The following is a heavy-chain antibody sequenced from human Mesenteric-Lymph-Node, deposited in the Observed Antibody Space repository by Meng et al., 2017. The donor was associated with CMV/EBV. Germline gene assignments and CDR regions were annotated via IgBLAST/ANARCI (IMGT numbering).Heavy chain of an antibody. Sequence: GRSLRLSCAASGFTFSSYSMNWVRQAPGKGLEWVSSISSSSSYIYYADSVKGRFTISRDNAKNSLYLQMNSLRAEDTAVYYCATARRDKPTYWGQGTLVTVSS. J-gene: IGHJ4*02. CDR3: ATARRDKPTY. D-gene: IGHD1-26*01. CDR2: ISSSSSYI. CDR1: GFTFSSYS. V-gene: IGHV3-21*01.